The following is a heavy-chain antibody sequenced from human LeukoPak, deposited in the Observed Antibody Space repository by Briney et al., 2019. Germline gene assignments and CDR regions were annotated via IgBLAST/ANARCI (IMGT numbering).Heavy chain of an antibody. J-gene: IGHJ2*01. CDR2: INHSGST. CDR3: ARVLKARSLPMRSQQLIRYFDL. CDR1: GGSFSGYY. D-gene: IGHD6-13*01. V-gene: IGHV4-34*01. Sequence: SETLSLTCAVYGGSFSGYYWSWIRQPPGKGLEWIGEINHSGSTNYNPSLKSRVTISVDTSKNQFSLNLSSVTAADTAVYYCARVLKARSLPMRSQQLIRYFDLWGRGTLVTVSS.